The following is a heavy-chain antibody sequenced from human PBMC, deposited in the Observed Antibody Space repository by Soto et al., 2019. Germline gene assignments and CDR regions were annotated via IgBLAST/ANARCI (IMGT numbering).Heavy chain of an antibody. CDR3: ARMGRKAAAVGGGTGFDY. V-gene: IGHV4-4*02. CDR1: GGSISSSNW. J-gene: IGHJ4*02. Sequence: QVQLQESGPGLVKPSGTLSLTCAVSGGSISSSNWWSWVRQPPGKGLEWIGEIYHSGSTNYNPSLKSRVTISVDKSKNQFSLKLSSVTAADTAVYYCARMGRKAAAVGGGTGFDYWGQGTLVTVSS. CDR2: IYHSGST. D-gene: IGHD6-13*01.